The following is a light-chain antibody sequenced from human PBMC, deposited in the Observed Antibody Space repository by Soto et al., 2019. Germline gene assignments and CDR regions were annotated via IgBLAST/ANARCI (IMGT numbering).Light chain of an antibody. Sequence: EIVLTQSPGTLSLSPWERATLSCRASQSVGSSYLAWYQQKPGQAPRLLIYGTSSRATGIPDRFSGSGSGTDFTLTISRREPADFAVYYCQQYGDSPWTFGQGTKVDIK. J-gene: IGKJ1*01. CDR2: GTS. CDR3: QQYGDSPWT. CDR1: QSVGSSY. V-gene: IGKV3-20*01.